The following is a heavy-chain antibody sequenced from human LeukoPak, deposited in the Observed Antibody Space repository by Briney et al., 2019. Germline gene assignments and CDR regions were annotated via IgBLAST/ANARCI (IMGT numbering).Heavy chain of an antibody. CDR1: GFTFSSNW. Sequence: HAGGSLRLSCAASGFTFSSNWMSWVRQAPGKGLEWVANIKQDGSEKYYVDSVKGRFTISRDNAKNSLYLQMNSLRAEDTAVYYCALGDAFDIWGQGTMVTVSS. CDR2: IKQDGSEK. J-gene: IGHJ3*02. CDR3: ALGDAFDI. V-gene: IGHV3-7*01. D-gene: IGHD7-27*01.